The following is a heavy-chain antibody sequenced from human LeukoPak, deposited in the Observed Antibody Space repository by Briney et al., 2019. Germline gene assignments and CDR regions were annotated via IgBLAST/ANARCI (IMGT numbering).Heavy chain of an antibody. J-gene: IGHJ5*02. V-gene: IGHV1-2*02. Sequence: ASVKVSCKASGYTFTGYYMHWVRQAPGQGLEWMGWINPNSGGTNYAQKFQGRVTMTRDTSISTAYMKLSRLRSDDTAVYYCARDHLLLAAAGKRGFDPWGQGTLVTVSS. CDR1: GYTFTGYY. CDR2: INPNSGGT. D-gene: IGHD6-13*01. CDR3: ARDHLLLAAAGKRGFDP.